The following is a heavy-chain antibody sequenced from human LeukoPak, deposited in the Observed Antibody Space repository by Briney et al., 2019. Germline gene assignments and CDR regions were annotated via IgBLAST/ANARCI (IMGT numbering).Heavy chain of an antibody. CDR2: ISGSGGGT. CDR1: GVTFSSYV. Sequence: GGSLRLSCEASGVTFSSYVMSWVRQAPGKGPEWVSGISGSGGGTYYADSVKGRFAISRDNSKNTLYLQMNSLRAEDTAVYYCAKDKSIAVAGTEDYWGQGTLVTVSS. CDR3: AKDKSIAVAGTEDY. J-gene: IGHJ4*02. V-gene: IGHV3-23*01. D-gene: IGHD6-19*01.